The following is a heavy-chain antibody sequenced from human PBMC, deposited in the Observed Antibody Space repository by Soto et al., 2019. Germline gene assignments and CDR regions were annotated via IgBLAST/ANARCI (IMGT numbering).Heavy chain of an antibody. J-gene: IGHJ6*02. D-gene: IGHD2-21*01. V-gene: IGHV3-23*01. Sequence: GGSLRLSCAASGFTFSSYAMTWVRQAPGKGLAWVSGISGSGGSAYYADSVKGRFTISRDKSKNTLYLQMNSLRAEDTAVYYCAKNRGEEYYYGMDVWGQGTTVTVSS. CDR2: ISGSGGSA. CDR1: GFTFSSYA. CDR3: AKNRGEEYYYGMDV.